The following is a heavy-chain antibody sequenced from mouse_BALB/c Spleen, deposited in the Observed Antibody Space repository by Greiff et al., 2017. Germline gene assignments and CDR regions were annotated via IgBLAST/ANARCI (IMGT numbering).Heavy chain of an antibody. D-gene: IGHD2-2*01. Sequence: EVKLVESGGGLVKLGGSLKLSCAASGFTFSSYYMSWVRQTPEKRLELVAAINSNGGSTYYPDTVKGRFTISRDNAKNTLYLQMSSLKSEDTALYYCARHCDYYGYEGYAMDYWGQGTSVTVSS. J-gene: IGHJ4*01. CDR2: INSNGGST. V-gene: IGHV5-6-2*01. CDR3: ARHCDYYGYEGYAMDY. CDR1: GFTFSSYY.